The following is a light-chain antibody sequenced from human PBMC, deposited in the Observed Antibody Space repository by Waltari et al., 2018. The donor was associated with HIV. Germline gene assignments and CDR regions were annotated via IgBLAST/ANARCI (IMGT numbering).Light chain of an antibody. Sequence: ENVLTQSPGTLYLSQGERVTLSCRASQSVSSSYLAWYQQKPGQAPRLLIFGASSRATGVPDRFSGSGSGTDFTLTISRLEPEDFAVYYCQLYGSSPPITFGQGTRLEIK. CDR1: QSVSSSY. CDR2: GAS. V-gene: IGKV3-20*01. CDR3: QLYGSSPPIT. J-gene: IGKJ5*01.